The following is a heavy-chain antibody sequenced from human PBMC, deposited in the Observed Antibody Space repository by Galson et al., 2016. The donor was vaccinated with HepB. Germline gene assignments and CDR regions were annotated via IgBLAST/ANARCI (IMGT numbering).Heavy chain of an antibody. Sequence: SLRLSCAASGFTVSNNYMSWVRQAPGKGLEWVSVIYSDGRAYFADSVKGRFTISRDNSKNTLYLQMNSLRAEDTAVYYCASALYYFYGMDVWGQGTTVTVSS. CDR1: GFTVSNNY. V-gene: IGHV3-53*01. J-gene: IGHJ6*02. CDR3: ASALYYFYGMDV. CDR2: IYSDGRA.